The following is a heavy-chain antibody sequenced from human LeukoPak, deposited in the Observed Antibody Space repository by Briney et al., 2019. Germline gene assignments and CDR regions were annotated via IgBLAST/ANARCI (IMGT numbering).Heavy chain of an antibody. CDR1: GGSVSSGSYY. CDR3: ARGGRGGYCSGGTCSEYFQH. J-gene: IGHJ1*01. D-gene: IGHD2-15*01. V-gene: IGHV4-61*01. Sequence: TPSETLSLTCTVSGGSVSSGSYYWSWIRQPPGKGLEWIGYIYYSGSTNYNPSLKSRVTISVDTSKNQFSLRLSSVTAADSAVYYCARGGRGGYCSGGTCSEYFQHWGQGTLVTVSS. CDR2: IYYSGST.